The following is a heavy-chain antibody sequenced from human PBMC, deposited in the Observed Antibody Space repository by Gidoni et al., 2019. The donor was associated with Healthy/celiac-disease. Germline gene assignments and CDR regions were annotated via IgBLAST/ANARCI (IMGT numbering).Heavy chain of an antibody. J-gene: IGHJ4*02. V-gene: IGHV3-30*18. CDR3: AKMPPLAYCGGDCYSDY. Sequence: QVQLVASGGGVVQPGRSLRLSCAAPGFTFSSYGMHWVRQAPGKGLEWVAVISYDGSNKYYADSVKGRFTISRDNSKNTLYLQMNSLRAEDTAVYYCAKMPPLAYCGGDCYSDYWGQGTLVTVSS. CDR1: GFTFSSYG. CDR2: ISYDGSNK. D-gene: IGHD2-21*02.